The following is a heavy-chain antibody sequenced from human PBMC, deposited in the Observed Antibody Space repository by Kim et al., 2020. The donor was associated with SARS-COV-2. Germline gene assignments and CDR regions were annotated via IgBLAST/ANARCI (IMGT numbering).Heavy chain of an antibody. CDR1: GYTFTSYY. D-gene: IGHD3-3*01. J-gene: IGHJ6*02. CDR2: INPSGGST. CDR3: ARDLITIFGVVIKSYYYGMDV. Sequence: ASVKVSCKASGYTFTSYYMHWVRQAPGQGLEWMGIINPSGGSTSYAQKFQGRVTMTRDTSTSTVYMELSSLRSEDTAVYYCARDLITIFGVVIKSYYYGMDVWGQGTTVTV. V-gene: IGHV1-46*01.